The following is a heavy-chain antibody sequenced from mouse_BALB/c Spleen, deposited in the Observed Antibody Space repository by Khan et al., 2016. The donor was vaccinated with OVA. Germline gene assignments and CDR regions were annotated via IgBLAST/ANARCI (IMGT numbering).Heavy chain of an antibody. Sequence: EVELVESGGDLVKPGGSLKLSCAASGFTFSSYVMSWVRQTPEKRLEWVASISSGGSTYYPDSVKGRFTISRDNARNILYLQMSSIRFEDTAMYYCAREAYRYDEYYFDCWGQGTTLTVSS. V-gene: IGHV5-6-5*01. CDR2: ISSGGST. CDR1: GFTFSSYV. CDR3: AREAYRYDEYYFDC. D-gene: IGHD2-14*01. J-gene: IGHJ2*01.